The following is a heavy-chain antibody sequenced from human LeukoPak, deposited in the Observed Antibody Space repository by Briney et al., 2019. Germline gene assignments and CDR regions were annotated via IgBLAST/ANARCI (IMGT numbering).Heavy chain of an antibody. Sequence: GGSLRLSCAASGFTFSSYVMSWVRQAPGKGLEWVSAISGSGGSTYYADSVKGRFTISRDNFKNTLYLQMNSLRAEDTAVYYCAKFESSYYYDSSGFIYWGQGTLVTVSS. D-gene: IGHD3-22*01. CDR3: AKFESSYYYDSSGFIY. CDR1: GFTFSSYV. CDR2: ISGSGGST. V-gene: IGHV3-23*01. J-gene: IGHJ4*02.